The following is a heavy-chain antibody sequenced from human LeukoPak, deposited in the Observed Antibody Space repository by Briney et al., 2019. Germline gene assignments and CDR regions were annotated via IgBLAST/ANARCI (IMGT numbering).Heavy chain of an antibody. CDR1: GFTFSSYA. Sequence: GSLRLSCAASGFTFSSYAMHWVRQAPGKGLEWVAVISYDGSNKYYADSVKGRFTISRDNSKNTLYLQMNSLRAEDTAVYYCARPAAAGILYYYYYMDVWGKGTTVTVSS. CDR3: ARPAAAGILYYYYYMDV. CDR2: ISYDGSNK. V-gene: IGHV3-30-3*01. D-gene: IGHD6-13*01. J-gene: IGHJ6*03.